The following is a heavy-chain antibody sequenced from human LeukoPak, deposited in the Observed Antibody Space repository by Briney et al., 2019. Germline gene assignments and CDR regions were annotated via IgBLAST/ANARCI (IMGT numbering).Heavy chain of an antibody. Sequence: PGGSLRLSCAASGFTFSNAWMSWVRQAPGKGLEWVSSISSSSSYIYYADSVKGRFTISRDNAKNSLYLQMNSLRAEDTAVYYCASGGGNFDYWGQGTLVTVSS. V-gene: IGHV3-21*01. D-gene: IGHD2-15*01. CDR1: GFTFSNAW. J-gene: IGHJ4*02. CDR2: ISSSSSYI. CDR3: ASGGGNFDY.